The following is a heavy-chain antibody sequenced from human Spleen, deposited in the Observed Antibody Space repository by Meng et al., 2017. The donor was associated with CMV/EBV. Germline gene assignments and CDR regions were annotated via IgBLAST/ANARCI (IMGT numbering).Heavy chain of an antibody. J-gene: IGHJ3*01. CDR2: INWDGGAT. D-gene: IGHD2-2*03. CDR3: AKESGYFAFDV. Sequence: GGSLRLSCAASKFSFNDYTMHWVRQAPGKGPEWVSLINWDGGATDYADSVRGRFTISRDNSKNSLYLQMNSLRTEDTALYYCAKESGYFAFDVWGQGTMVTVSS. V-gene: IGHV3-43*01. CDR1: KFSFNDYT.